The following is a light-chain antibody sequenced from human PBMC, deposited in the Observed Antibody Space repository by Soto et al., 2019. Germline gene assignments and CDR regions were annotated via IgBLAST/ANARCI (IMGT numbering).Light chain of an antibody. CDR3: QQYNNWPLT. Sequence: DIHMTQSPSTLSASVGDRVTITCRASHSISSWLAWYQQKPGKAPRLLIYKASSLESGVPSRFSGSGSGTEFTLTISSLQSEDFAVYYCQQYNNWPLTFGQGTKVDIK. CDR2: KAS. CDR1: HSISSW. V-gene: IGKV1-5*03. J-gene: IGKJ1*01.